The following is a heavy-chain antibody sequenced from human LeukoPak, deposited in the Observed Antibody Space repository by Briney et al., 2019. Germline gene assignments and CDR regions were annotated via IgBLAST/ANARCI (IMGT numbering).Heavy chain of an antibody. Sequence: ASVKVSCKASGGTFSSYAISWVRQAPGQGLEWMGWINPNSGGTNYAQKFQGRVTMTRDTSISTAYMELSRLRSDDTAVYYCAREHSWNNWFDPWGQGTLVTVSS. CDR2: INPNSGGT. D-gene: IGHD1-20*01. CDR1: GGTFSSYA. CDR3: AREHSWNNWFDP. V-gene: IGHV1-2*02. J-gene: IGHJ5*02.